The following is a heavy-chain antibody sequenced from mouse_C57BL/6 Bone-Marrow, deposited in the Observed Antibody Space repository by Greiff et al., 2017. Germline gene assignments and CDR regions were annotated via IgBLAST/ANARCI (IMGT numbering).Heavy chain of an antibody. J-gene: IGHJ2*01. CDR3: ARSLGDLFDY. D-gene: IGHD3-1*01. V-gene: IGHV1-63*01. Sequence: QVQLKESGAALVRPGPSVKMSCKASGYTFTNSWIGWAKQRPGHGLEWIGDIYPGGGYTNYNEKFKGKATLTADKSSSTAYSQFSSLTSEDSASYYCARSLGDLFDYWGQGTTLTVSS. CDR2: IYPGGGYT. CDR1: GYTFTNSW.